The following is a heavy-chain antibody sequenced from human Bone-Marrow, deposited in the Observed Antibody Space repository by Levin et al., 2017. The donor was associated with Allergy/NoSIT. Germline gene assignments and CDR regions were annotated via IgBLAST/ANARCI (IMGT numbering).Heavy chain of an antibody. CDR1: GYTFTGYY. Sequence: GESLKISCKASGYTFTGYYMHWVRQAPGQGLEWMGRINPNSGGTNYAQKFQGRVTMTRDTSISTAYMELSRLRSDDTAVYYCARDFRRWDNWNWFDPWGQGTLVTVSS. J-gene: IGHJ5*02. CDR2: INPNSGGT. D-gene: IGHD1-1*01. CDR3: ARDFRRWDNWNWFDP. V-gene: IGHV1-2*06.